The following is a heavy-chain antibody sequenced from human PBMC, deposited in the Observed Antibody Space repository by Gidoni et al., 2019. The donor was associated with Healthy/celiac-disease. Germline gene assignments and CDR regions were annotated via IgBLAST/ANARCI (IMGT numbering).Heavy chain of an antibody. J-gene: IGHJ5*02. Sequence: EVQLVESGGGLVTPGGSLSLSCAASGFPFSSYSMTWVRQAPRNGLTWVCQGPGKGLEWVSTIISSSSYIYYAESVKGRFTIYRDNAKNSLYLKMNSLRAEDTAVYYCAREGAPGRYGDFSNWFDPWGQGTLVTVSS. D-gene: IGHD4-17*01. CDR1: GFPFSSYS. V-gene: IGHV3-21*01. CDR3: AREGAPGRYGDFSNWFDP. CDR2: IISSSSYI.